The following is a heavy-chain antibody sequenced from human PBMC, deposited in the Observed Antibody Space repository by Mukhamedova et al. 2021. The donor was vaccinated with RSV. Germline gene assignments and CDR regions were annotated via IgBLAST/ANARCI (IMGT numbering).Heavy chain of an antibody. D-gene: IGHD6-19*01. CDR2: MSNDGSTI. J-gene: IGHJ4*02. CDR3: ARDIGGWFDY. V-gene: IGHV3-74*01. Sequence: VSRMSNDGSTITYADSVKGRFTISRDNAKNTLYLQMSSLRDEDTGVFYCARDIGGWFDYWGQGTLVTVSS.